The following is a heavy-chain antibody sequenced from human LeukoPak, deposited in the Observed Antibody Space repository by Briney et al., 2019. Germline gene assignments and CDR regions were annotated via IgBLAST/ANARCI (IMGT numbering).Heavy chain of an antibody. CDR2: IYYSGST. CDR3: ARASTPPYYDILTGYSPYWYFDL. D-gene: IGHD3-9*01. Sequence: SETLSLTCTVSGGSISSGDYYWSWIRQPPGKGLEWIGYIYYSGSTYYNPSLKSRVTIPVDTSKNQFSLKLSSVTAADTAVYYCARASTPPYYDILTGYSPYWYFDLWGRGTLVTVSS. CDR1: GGSISSGDYY. J-gene: IGHJ2*01. V-gene: IGHV4-30-4*01.